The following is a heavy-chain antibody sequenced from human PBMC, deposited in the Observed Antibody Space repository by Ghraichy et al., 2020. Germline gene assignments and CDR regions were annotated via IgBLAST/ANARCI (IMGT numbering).Heavy chain of an antibody. CDR2: IYHSGST. CDR1: GGSISSSNW. V-gene: IGHV4-4*02. Sequence: SETLSLTCAVSGGSISSSNWWSWVRQPPGKGLEWIGEIYHSGSTNYNPSLKSRVTISVDKSKNQFSLKLSSVTAADTAVYYCARDRGSGWYRSDAFDIWGQGTMVTVSS. D-gene: IGHD6-19*01. CDR3: ARDRGSGWYRSDAFDI. J-gene: IGHJ3*02.